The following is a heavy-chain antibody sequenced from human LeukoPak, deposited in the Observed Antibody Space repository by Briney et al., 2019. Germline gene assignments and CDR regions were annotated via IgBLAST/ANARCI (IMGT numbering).Heavy chain of an antibody. CDR3: ARRQYYYDSSGYYPGLRYYGMDV. J-gene: IGHJ6*02. V-gene: IGHV3-33*01. CDR1: GFTFTSYG. D-gene: IGHD3-22*01. CDR2: IWYDGSNK. Sequence: GGSLRLSCAASGFTFTSYGMHWVRQAPGKGLEWVAVIWYDGSNKYYADSVKGRFTISRDNSKNTLYLQMNSLRAEDTAVYYCARRQYYYDSSGYYPGLRYYGMDVWGQGTTVTVSS.